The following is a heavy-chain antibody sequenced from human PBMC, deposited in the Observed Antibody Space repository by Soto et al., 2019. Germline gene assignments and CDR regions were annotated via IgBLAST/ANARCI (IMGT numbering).Heavy chain of an antibody. V-gene: IGHV3-23*01. Sequence: QPGRALRLSCAAAGFSFSSYATSWVRQAPGKGLEWVSAISGSGGSTYYADSVKGRFTISRDNSKNTLYLQMNSLRAEDTAVYYCAKATQVLYGDHKPKYYYYGMDVWGQGTTVTGSS. CDR2: ISGSGGST. J-gene: IGHJ6*02. CDR1: GFSFSSYA. D-gene: IGHD4-17*01. CDR3: AKATQVLYGDHKPKYYYYGMDV.